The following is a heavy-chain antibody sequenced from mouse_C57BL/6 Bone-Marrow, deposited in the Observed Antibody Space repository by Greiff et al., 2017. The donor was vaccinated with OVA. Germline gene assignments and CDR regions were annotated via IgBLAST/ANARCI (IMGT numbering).Heavy chain of an antibody. V-gene: IGHV1-76*01. CDR2: IYPGSGNT. J-gene: IGHJ3*01. Sequence: VQLQQSGPELVKPGASVKLSCKASGYTFTDYYINWVKQRPGQGLEWIARIYPGSGNTYYNEKFKGKATLTAEKSSSTAYMQLSSLTSEDSAVYFCARREGETWFAYWGQGTLVTVSA. CDR3: ARREGETWFAY. CDR1: GYTFTDYY.